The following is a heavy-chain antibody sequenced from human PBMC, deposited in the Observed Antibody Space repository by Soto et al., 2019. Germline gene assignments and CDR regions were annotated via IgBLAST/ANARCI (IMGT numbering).Heavy chain of an antibody. V-gene: IGHV3-7*03. CDR1: GFTFSDYR. CDR2: RKFDGSEK. J-gene: IGHJ4*02. D-gene: IGHD2-2*01. Sequence: GGSLRLSCEASGFTFSDYRMSWVRQAPGRGPEWVANRKFDGSEKQYVDSVRGRFTISSDNSRSSLSLQMHSLRAGETAVYYCVKDGGYCSSSTCYAPRNHYFDSWGQGTLVTVSS. CDR3: VKDGGYCSSSTCYAPRNHYFDS.